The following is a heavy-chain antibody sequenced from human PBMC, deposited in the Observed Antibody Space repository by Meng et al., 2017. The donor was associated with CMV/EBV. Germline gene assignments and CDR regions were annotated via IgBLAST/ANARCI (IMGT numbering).Heavy chain of an antibody. CDR1: GFTFGDYA. J-gene: IGHJ5*02. CDR3: TRDRGYGDNGP. V-gene: IGHV3-49*04. Sequence: PGGSLRLSCTASGFTFGDYAMSWVRQAPGKGLEWVGFIRSKAYGGTTEYAASVKGRFTISRDDSKSIAYLQMNSLKTEDTAVYYCTRDRGYGDNGPWGQGTLVTVSS. D-gene: IGHD4-23*01. CDR2: IRSKAYGGTT.